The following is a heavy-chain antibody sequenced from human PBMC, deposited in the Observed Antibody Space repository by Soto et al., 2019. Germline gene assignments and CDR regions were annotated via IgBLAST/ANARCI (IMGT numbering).Heavy chain of an antibody. J-gene: IGHJ5*02. CDR1: GFTFSSSW. CDR2: INNDGRSP. Sequence: EVQLVESGGGLVQPGGSLRLSCAASGFTFSSSWMHWVRQDAGKGLVWVARINNDGRSPSYGASVMGRFTISRDNAKNTVYLQMNSLRVEDTAVYYCGRGQYKHDGWFDPLGQGTLVTVSS. CDR3: GRGQYKHDGWFDP. V-gene: IGHV3-74*02. D-gene: IGHD1-1*01.